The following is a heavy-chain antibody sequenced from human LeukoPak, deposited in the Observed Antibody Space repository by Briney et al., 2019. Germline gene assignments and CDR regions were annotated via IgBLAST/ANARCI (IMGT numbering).Heavy chain of an antibody. CDR1: GYTFTSYG. CDR2: ISAYNCNT. CDR3: ARAPSITIFGVVDY. J-gene: IGHJ4*02. D-gene: IGHD3-3*01. Sequence: ASVKVSCKASGYTFTSYGISWVRQAPGQGLEWMGWISAYNCNTSYAQKLQGRVNITTDTPTSTAYMELRSLRSDDTAVYYCARAPSITIFGVVDYWGQGTLVTVSS. V-gene: IGHV1-18*01.